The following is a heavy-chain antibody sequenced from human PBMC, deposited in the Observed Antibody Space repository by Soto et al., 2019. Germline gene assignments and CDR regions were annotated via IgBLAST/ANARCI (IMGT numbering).Heavy chain of an antibody. CDR2: IKQDGSEK. CDR1: GFTFSSYW. V-gene: IGHV3-7*01. D-gene: IGHD3-10*01. CDR3: ARDQGKFLSFRWFDP. Sequence: EVQLVESGGGLVQPGGSLRLSCAASGFTFSSYWMSWVRQAPGKGLEWVANIKQDGSEKYYVDSVKGRFTISRDNAKNSLYLQMNSLRAEDTAAYYCARDQGKFLSFRWFDPWGQGTLVTVSS. J-gene: IGHJ5*02.